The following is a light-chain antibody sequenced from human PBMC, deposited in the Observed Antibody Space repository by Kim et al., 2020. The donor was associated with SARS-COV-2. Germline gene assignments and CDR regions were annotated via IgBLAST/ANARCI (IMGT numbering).Light chain of an antibody. J-gene: IGLJ2*01. CDR3: CLELGDGVRI. V-gene: IGLV2-11*01. CDR2: DVT. CDR1: SSDIGAYDF. Sequence: QSALTQPRSVSGSPGQSVTISCTGTSSDIGAYDFVSWYQQHPDKAHKLIIYDVTKRPSGVSDRLSGSKSGNTASLSISGLQTEDEADYHCCLELGDGVRIFGGGTQLTVL.